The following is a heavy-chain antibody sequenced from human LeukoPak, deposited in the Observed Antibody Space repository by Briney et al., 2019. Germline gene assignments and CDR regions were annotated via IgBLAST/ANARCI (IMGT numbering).Heavy chain of an antibody. D-gene: IGHD1-14*01. J-gene: IGHJ4*02. CDR3: ARTGSRDY. CDR1: GYSISSGGYY. V-gene: IGHV4-31*03. Sequence: SETLSLTCSVSGYSISSGGYYWSWIRQHPGKGLEWIGYIYYSGSTYYNPSLKSRVTISVDTSKNQFSLKLSSVTAADTAVYYCARTGSRDYWGQGTLVTVSS. CDR2: IYYSGST.